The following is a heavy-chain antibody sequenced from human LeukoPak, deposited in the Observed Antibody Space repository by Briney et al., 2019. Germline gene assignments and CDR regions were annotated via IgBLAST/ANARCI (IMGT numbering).Heavy chain of an antibody. CDR3: AKTTSGDYEFDC. V-gene: IGHV3-53*01. CDR2: IYSGGST. Sequence: GGSLRLSCAASGFTVSSNYMSWVRQAPGKGLEWVSVIYSGGSTYYADSVKGRFTISRDNSKNTLYLQMNSLRAEDTALYYCAKTTSGDYEFDCWGQGTLVTVSS. J-gene: IGHJ4*02. CDR1: GFTVSSNY. D-gene: IGHD4-17*01.